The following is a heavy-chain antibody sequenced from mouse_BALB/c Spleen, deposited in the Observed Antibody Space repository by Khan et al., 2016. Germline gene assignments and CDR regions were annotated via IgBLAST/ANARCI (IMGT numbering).Heavy chain of an antibody. J-gene: IGHJ4*01. CDR3: ALMGTVDSYAMDY. CDR2: ISSGSSTI. D-gene: IGHD3-3*01. V-gene: IGHV5-17*02. Sequence: EVELVESGGGLVQPGGSRKLSCAASGFTFSSFGMHWVRPAPEKGLEWVAYISSGSSTIYYADTVNGRFTISSDNPKNTMFLQMTSLRSEDSAMYYCALMGTVDSYAMDYWCQGTSVTVSS. CDR1: GFTFSSFG.